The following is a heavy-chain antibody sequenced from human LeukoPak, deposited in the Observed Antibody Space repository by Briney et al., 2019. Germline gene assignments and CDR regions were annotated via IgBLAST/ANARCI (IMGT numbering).Heavy chain of an antibody. CDR2: IYHSGST. CDR1: GGSISSGGYS. V-gene: IGHV4-30-2*01. J-gene: IGHJ6*02. CDR3: ARGGITMVRGVITHYGMDV. Sequence: SQTLSLTCAVSGGSISSGGYSWSWIRQPPGKGLERIGYIYHSGSTYYNPSLKSRVTISEDRSKNQFSLKLSSVTAADTAVYYCARGGITMVRGVITHYGMDVWGQGTTVTVSS. D-gene: IGHD3-10*01.